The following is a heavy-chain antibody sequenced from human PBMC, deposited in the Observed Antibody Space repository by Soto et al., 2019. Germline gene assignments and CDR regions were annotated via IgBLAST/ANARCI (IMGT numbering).Heavy chain of an antibody. D-gene: IGHD2-15*01. V-gene: IGHV5-51*01. CDR3: GTTLGYCSGGSCYPRYYGMDV. CDR2: IYPGDSDT. Sequence: GESLKISCKGSGYRFTSYWIGLVRQMPGKGLDWMGIIYPGDSDTRYSPSFQGQVTISADKSISTAYLQWSSLKASDTAMYYCGTTLGYCSGGSCYPRYYGMDVWGQGTTVTVSS. CDR1: GYRFTSYW. J-gene: IGHJ6*02.